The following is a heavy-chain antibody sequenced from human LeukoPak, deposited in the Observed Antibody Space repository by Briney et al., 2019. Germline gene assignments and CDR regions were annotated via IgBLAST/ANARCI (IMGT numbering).Heavy chain of an antibody. V-gene: IGHV4-30-4*08. CDR3: ARVVAGLIVVVPAAREFDY. J-gene: IGHJ4*02. CDR2: IYYSGST. D-gene: IGHD2-2*01. CDR1: GGSISSGDYY. Sequence: SQTLSLTCTVSGGSISSGDYYWSWIRQPPGKGLEWIGYIYYSGSTYYNPSLKSRVTISVDTSKNQFSLKLSSVTAADTAVYYCARVVAGLIVVVPAAREFDYWGQGTLVTVSS.